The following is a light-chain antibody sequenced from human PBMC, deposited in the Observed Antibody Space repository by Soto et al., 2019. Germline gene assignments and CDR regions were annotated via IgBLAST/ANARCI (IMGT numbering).Light chain of an antibody. CDR3: CSSPGTYTYV. Sequence: QSVLTQPRSVSGSPGQSLAISCTGASSVLGGYDYVSWYQQHPGKAPKLMIYDVSKRPSGVPDRFSGSKSGNTASLTISGLQAEDEADYYCCSSPGTYTYVFGTGTKVTVL. CDR2: DVS. V-gene: IGLV2-11*01. J-gene: IGLJ1*01. CDR1: SSVLGGYDY.